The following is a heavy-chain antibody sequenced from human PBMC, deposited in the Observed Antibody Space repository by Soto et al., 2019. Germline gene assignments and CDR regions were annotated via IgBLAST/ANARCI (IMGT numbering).Heavy chain of an antibody. CDR3: ARARDYDLLAAREYALDV. V-gene: IGHV1-69*19. J-gene: IGHJ6*02. Sequence: QVQLVQSGAEVKKPGSSVRVSCKVSGGSFRNYGITWVRQSPGQGLEWMGGIMPVFGTAVYAQKFQGRVTISADEITTTDSLELRSLSSDDTAVYFCARARDYDLLAAREYALDVWGQGTTVTV. D-gene: IGHD3-9*01. CDR1: GGSFRNYG. CDR2: IMPVFGTA.